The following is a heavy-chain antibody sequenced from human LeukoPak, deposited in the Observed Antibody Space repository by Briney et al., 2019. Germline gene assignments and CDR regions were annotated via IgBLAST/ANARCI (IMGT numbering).Heavy chain of an antibody. CDR3: ARGRYSGFDI. J-gene: IGHJ3*02. CDR1: GDSVSSSSIA. D-gene: IGHD2-21*01. CDR2: TYYRSSKWNY. Sequence: SQTLSLTCAISGDSVSSSSIAWNWIRQSPSRGLGWLGRTYYRSSKWNYEYAVSVKSRINVNLDTFRDQLSLQLNSVTPEDTAVYYCARGRYSGFDIWGQGTMVTVSS. V-gene: IGHV6-1*01.